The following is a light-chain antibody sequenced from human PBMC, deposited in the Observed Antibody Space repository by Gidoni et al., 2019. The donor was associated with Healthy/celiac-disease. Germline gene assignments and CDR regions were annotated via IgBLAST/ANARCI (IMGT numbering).Light chain of an antibody. V-gene: IGKV2-28*01. Sequence: DLVMTLSPLSRPVTPGEPASISRSSSQSLLHSNGYNYLDWYLQKPGQSPQLLIYLGSNRASGVPDRFSGSGSGTDFTLKISRVAAEDVGVYYCMQALQTPLTFGGGTKVEIK. CDR3: MQALQTPLT. J-gene: IGKJ4*01. CDR1: QSLLHSNGYNY. CDR2: LGS.